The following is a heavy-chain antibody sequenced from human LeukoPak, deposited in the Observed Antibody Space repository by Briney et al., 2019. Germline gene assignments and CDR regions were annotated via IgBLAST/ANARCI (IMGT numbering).Heavy chain of an antibody. CDR1: GCTFNSYC. CDR3: ARAIVVAGTDWYFEL. D-gene: IGHD6-19*01. J-gene: IGHJ2*01. CDR2: ISSSGAYI. Sequence: WGSLRLSCAASGCTFNSYCMNWIRQAPGKGLEWVSSISSSGAYIYLADSLKGRFTISRDNANNSLYLQMNSWRAEDSAVHDCARAIVVAGTDWYFELCGRGTLVTVSS. V-gene: IGHV3-21*01.